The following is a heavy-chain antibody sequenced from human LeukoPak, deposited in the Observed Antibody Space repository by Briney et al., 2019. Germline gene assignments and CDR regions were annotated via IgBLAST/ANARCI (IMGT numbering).Heavy chain of an antibody. CDR1: GFTFSYHW. V-gene: IGHV3-7*01. Sequence: GGSLRLSCAASGFTFSYHWMTWVRQAPGKGLEWVANIKQDAGEIRYVDSVKGRFTISRDNAKNSVYLQMNSLRGEDTGVYYCARLGSSWDFFDFWGQGTLVTVS. CDR2: IKQDAGEI. CDR3: ARLGSSWDFFDF. J-gene: IGHJ4*02. D-gene: IGHD6-13*01.